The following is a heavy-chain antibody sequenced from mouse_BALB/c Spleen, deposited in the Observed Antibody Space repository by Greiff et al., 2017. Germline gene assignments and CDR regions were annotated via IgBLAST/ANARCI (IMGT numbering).Heavy chain of an antibody. V-gene: IGHV5-6-5*01. CDR2: ISSGGST. CDR1: GFTFSSYA. D-gene: IGHD2-10*01. Sequence: EVQLVESGGGLVKPGGSLKLSCAASGFTFSSYAMSWVRQTPEKRLEWVASISSGGSTYYPDSVKGRFTISRDNARNILYLQMSSLRSEDTAMYYCATSYYGNYGFAYWGQGTLVTVSA. CDR3: ATSYYGNYGFAY. J-gene: IGHJ3*01.